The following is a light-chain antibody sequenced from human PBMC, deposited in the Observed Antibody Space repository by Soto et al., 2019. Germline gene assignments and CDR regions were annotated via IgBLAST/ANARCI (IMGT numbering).Light chain of an antibody. Sequence: QSVLTQPPSASGSPGQSVTISCTGTSSDVGGYNYVSWYQQHPGKAPKLMIYEVSKRSSGVPDRFSGSNSGNTASLTVSGLQSEDEADYYCSSYAGSNNYVFGTGTKLTVL. CDR2: EVS. V-gene: IGLV2-8*01. CDR1: SSDVGGYNY. CDR3: SSYAGSNNYV. J-gene: IGLJ1*01.